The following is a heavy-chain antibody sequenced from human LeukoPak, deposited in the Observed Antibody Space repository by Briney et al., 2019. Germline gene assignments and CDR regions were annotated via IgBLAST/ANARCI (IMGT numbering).Heavy chain of an antibody. V-gene: IGHV3-15*01. J-gene: IGHJ4*02. D-gene: IGHD3-22*01. CDR2: VRSKADGGTT. CDR1: GFTFSSAW. Sequence: GGSLTLSCAASGFTFSSAWMTWVRQAPGKGLEWVGRVRSKADGGTTDHAAPAKGRFTISRDDSKNTVLLQMNSLKTEDTAVYYCTTVRPGTSGYSYWGRGTLDTVSS. CDR3: TTVRPGTSGYSY.